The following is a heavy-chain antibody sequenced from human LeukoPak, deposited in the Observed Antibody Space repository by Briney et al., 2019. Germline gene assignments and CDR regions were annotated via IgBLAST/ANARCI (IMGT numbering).Heavy chain of an antibody. D-gene: IGHD5-12*01. Sequence: GGSLRLSCAASGFTFSSYGMSWLRQAPGKGLEWVSGISWNSGSIGYADSVKGRFTISRDNAKNSLYLQMNSLRAEDTALYYCAKDSVATIPGVFDYWGQGTLVTVSS. V-gene: IGHV3-9*01. J-gene: IGHJ4*02. CDR1: GFTFSSYG. CDR2: ISWNSGSI. CDR3: AKDSVATIPGVFDY.